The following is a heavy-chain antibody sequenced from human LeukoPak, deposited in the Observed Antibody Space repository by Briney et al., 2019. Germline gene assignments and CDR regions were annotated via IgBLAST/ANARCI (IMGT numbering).Heavy chain of an antibody. J-gene: IGHJ4*02. Sequence: PGGSLRLSCAASGFTFSDYGMHWVRQAPGKGLEWVAVISYDGSNQYYADSVKGRFTISRDNSKSTLYLQMNSLRPEDTALYYCAKNRGSNWYFDSWGQGTPVSVSS. D-gene: IGHD6-13*01. V-gene: IGHV3-30*18. CDR3: AKNRGSNWYFDS. CDR2: ISYDGSNQ. CDR1: GFTFSDYG.